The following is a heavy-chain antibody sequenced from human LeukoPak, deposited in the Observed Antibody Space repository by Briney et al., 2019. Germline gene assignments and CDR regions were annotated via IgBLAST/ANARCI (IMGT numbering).Heavy chain of an antibody. CDR1: GGSISNSY. CDR3: ASTSSGYSYGYTDY. D-gene: IGHD5-18*01. J-gene: IGHJ4*02. V-gene: IGHV4-4*07. Sequence: SETLSLTCTVSGGSISNSYWSWIRQPAGKGLEWIGRIYPTDITTYNPSLKSRVTLSVDTSKNQFSLKLSSVTAADTAVYYCASTSSGYSYGYTDYWGQGTLVTVSS. CDR2: IYPTDIT.